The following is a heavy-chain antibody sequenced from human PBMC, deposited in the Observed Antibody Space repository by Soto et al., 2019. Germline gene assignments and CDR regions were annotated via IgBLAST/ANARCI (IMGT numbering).Heavy chain of an antibody. CDR3: ARDGTNYDFWSGPGYYHNLFDP. J-gene: IGHJ5*02. Sequence: PSETLSLTCTVSGGSISSYYWSWIRQPPGKGLEWIGYIYYSGSTNYNPSLKSRVTISVDTSKNQFSLKLSSVTAADTAVYYCARDGTNYDFWSGPGYYHNLFDPWGQGTLVIVSS. CDR1: GGSISSYY. CDR2: IYYSGST. V-gene: IGHV4-59*01. D-gene: IGHD3-3*01.